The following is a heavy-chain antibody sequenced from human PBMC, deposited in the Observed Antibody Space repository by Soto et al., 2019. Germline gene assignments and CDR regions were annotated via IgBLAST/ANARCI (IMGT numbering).Heavy chain of an antibody. D-gene: IGHD3-16*01. CDR2: INHSGST. CDR3: ERLTWGSFDY. Sequence: PSETLSLTCAVYGGSFSGYYWSWIRQPPGKGLEWVGEINHSGSTNYNPSLKSRVTISVDTSKNQFSLKLSSVTAADTAVYYCERLTWGSFDYWGQGTLVTVSS. V-gene: IGHV4-34*01. J-gene: IGHJ4*02. CDR1: GGSFSGYY.